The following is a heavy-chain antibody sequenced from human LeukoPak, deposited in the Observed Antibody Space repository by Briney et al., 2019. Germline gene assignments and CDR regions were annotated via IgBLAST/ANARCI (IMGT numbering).Heavy chain of an antibody. D-gene: IGHD4-17*01. V-gene: IGHV3-20*01. J-gene: IGHJ6*02. Sequence: GGSLRLSCAASGFTFDDYGMSWVRQAPGKGLEWVSGINWNGGSTGYADSVKGRFTISRDNAKNSLYLQMNSLRAEDTALYHCAGGGDGDYVDGMDVWGQGTTVTVSS. CDR3: AGGGDGDYVDGMDV. CDR2: INWNGGST. CDR1: GFTFDDYG.